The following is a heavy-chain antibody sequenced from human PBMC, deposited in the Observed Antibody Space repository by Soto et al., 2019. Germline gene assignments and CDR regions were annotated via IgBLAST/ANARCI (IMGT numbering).Heavy chain of an antibody. CDR1: GFTFSSYA. Sequence: EVQLLESGGGLVQPGGSLRLSCAASGFTFSSYAMSWVRQAPGKGLEWVSAISGSGTSTYYADSVKGRFTISRDNSKNTLYLQVNSLRVEDTAVYYCARGSSGWSPFDYWGQGTLVTVSS. J-gene: IGHJ4*02. D-gene: IGHD6-19*01. V-gene: IGHV3-23*01. CDR3: ARGSSGWSPFDY. CDR2: ISGSGTST.